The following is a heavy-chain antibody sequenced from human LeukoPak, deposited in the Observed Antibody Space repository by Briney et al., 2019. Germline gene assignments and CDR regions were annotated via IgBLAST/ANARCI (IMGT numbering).Heavy chain of an antibody. D-gene: IGHD4-11*01. CDR2: ISAYNGNT. CDR3: ARGIGRTVTTLLFYMDV. J-gene: IGHJ6*03. V-gene: IGHV1-18*01. Sequence: VASVKVSCKASGYTFTSYGISWVRQAPGQGLEWMGWISAYNGNTNYAQKFQGRVTITADESTSTAYMELSSLRSEDTAVYYCARGIGRTVTTLLFYMDVWGKGTTVTVSS. CDR1: GYTFTSYG.